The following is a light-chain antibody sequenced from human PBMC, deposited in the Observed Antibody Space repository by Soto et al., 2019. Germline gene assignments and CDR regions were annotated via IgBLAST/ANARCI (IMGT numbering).Light chain of an antibody. V-gene: IGLV1-44*01. CDR3: AAWDDSLNGVV. CDR1: SSNIGSNS. Sequence: QAVLTQPPSASGTPGQRVTISCSGSSSNIGSNSVNWDQQLPGTAPKLLMYSSNQRPSGVPDRFSGSKSGTSASLAISGLQSEDEADYYCAAWDDSLNGVVFGGGTQLTVL. CDR2: SSN. J-gene: IGLJ7*01.